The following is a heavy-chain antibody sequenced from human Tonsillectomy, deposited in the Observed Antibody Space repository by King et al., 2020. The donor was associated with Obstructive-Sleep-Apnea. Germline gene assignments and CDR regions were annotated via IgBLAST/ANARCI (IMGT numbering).Heavy chain of an antibody. Sequence: VQLVESGGGVVQPGRSLRLSCAASGFTFKTYALHWVRQAPGKGLEGVAGISYDGNKQEYGDSLKGRFTTSGDNSGNTMYLQLNSLRPEDTAVYYCARLRVTYGDLPLWGRGTLVTVSS. D-gene: IGHD4-17*01. J-gene: IGHJ2*01. CDR1: GFTFKTYA. CDR2: ISYDGNKQ. V-gene: IGHV3-30-3*01. CDR3: ARLRVTYGDLPL.